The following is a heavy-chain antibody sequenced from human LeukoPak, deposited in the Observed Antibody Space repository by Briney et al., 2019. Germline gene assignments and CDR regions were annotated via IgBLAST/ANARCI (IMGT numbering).Heavy chain of an antibody. Sequence: PSETLSLTCTVSGGSIRDLYWSWIRQSPGKGLEWIGYVSDSGIISYNPSLKSRVTILIYTSKNQFSLRLTSVTAADTAVYYCARLRSWQLGVDSWGQGTLVTVSS. D-gene: IGHD6-13*01. V-gene: IGHV4-59*08. CDR3: ARLRSWQLGVDS. CDR1: GGSIRDLY. J-gene: IGHJ4*02. CDR2: VSDSGII.